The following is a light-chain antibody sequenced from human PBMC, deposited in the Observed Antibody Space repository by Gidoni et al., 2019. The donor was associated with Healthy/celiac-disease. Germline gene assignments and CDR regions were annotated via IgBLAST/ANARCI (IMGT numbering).Light chain of an antibody. CDR3: QQYDNLLIT. V-gene: IGKV1-33*01. CDR2: DAS. J-gene: IGKJ5*01. CDR1: QDISNY. Sequence: DIQMTQSPSSLSASVGDRVTITCQASQDISNYLNWYQQKPGKAPKLLIYDASNLETGVPSRFSGSGSVTDFTFTISSLQPEDIATYYCQQYDNLLITFGPGTRLEIK.